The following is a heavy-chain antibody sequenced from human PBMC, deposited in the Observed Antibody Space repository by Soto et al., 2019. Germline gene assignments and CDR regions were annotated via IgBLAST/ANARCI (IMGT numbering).Heavy chain of an antibody. Sequence: GGSLRLSCAASGFTFSSYGMHWVRQAPGKGLEWVAVISYDGSNKYYADSVKGRFTISRDNSKNTLYLQMNSLRAEDTAVYYCAKDQENWNYRWGLGLDDWGQGTLVTVSS. V-gene: IGHV3-30*18. CDR3: AKDQENWNYRWGLGLDD. CDR2: ISYDGSNK. D-gene: IGHD1-7*01. J-gene: IGHJ4*02. CDR1: GFTFSSYG.